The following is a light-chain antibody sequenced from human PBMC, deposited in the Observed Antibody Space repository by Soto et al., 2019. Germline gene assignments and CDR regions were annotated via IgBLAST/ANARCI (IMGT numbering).Light chain of an antibody. Sequence: QSVLTQPPSASGTPGQAVTISCSGSTSNIGTNTVKWYQQVPCSAPKILIYNDVQRPSGVPDRFSGSKSGTSASLVISGLQSEDEADYYCAAWDDSVWVFGGGTKLTVL. CDR2: NDV. V-gene: IGLV1-44*01. J-gene: IGLJ3*02. CDR1: TSNIGTNT. CDR3: AAWDDSVWV.